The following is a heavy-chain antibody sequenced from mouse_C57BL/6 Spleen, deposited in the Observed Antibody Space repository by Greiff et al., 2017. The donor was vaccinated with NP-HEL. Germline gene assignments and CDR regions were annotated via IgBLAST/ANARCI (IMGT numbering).Heavy chain of an antibody. CDR1: GYTFTDYN. CDR3: ARCGTTGHWYFDV. D-gene: IGHD1-1*01. Sequence: EVQGVESGPELVKPGASVKMSCKASGYTFTDYNMHWVKQSHGKSLEWIGYINPNNGGTSYNQKFKGKATLTVNKSSSTAYMELRSLTSEDSAVYYCARCGTTGHWYFDVWGTGTTVTVSS. CDR2: INPNNGGT. J-gene: IGHJ1*03. V-gene: IGHV1-22*01.